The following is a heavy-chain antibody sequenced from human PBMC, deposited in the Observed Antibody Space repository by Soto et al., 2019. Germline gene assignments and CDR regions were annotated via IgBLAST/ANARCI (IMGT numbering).Heavy chain of an antibody. J-gene: IGHJ4*02. D-gene: IGHD2-2*01. CDR3: ARDRTYCSSTSCYEFDY. CDR2: IWYDGSNK. Sequence: GGSRLLSCTASGLTFRRSGMHFVSPAPGKGLEWVAVIWYDGSNKYYADSVKGRFTISRDNSKNTLYLQMNSLRAEDTAVYYCARDRTYCSSTSCYEFDYWGQGNLVNVSS. CDR1: GLTFRRSG. V-gene: IGHV3-33*01.